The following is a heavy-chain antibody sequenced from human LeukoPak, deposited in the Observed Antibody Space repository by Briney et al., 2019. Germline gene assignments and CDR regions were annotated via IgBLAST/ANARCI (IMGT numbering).Heavy chain of an antibody. CDR3: ASWDPQLGDAFDI. CDR1: GFTFSTSG. Sequence: PGGSLRLSCAASGFTFSTSGMHWVRQSPGKGLEWRALISYDGSYKDFADSVQGRFTISRDNSKNTLYLQMNSLRPEDTAVYYCASWDPQLGDAFDIWGQGTMVTVSS. CDR2: ISYDGSYK. J-gene: IGHJ3*02. V-gene: IGHV3-30*03. D-gene: IGHD3-16*01.